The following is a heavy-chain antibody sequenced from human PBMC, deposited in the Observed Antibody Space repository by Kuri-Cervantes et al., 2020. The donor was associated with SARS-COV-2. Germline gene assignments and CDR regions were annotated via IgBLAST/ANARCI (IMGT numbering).Heavy chain of an antibody. CDR2: ISDGGTT. CDR3: AGVSSSLFPQGRNTYIAEYFDY. Sequence: ESLRLSCSVSGVAVQYFFWTWIRQTPGKGLEWIGFISDGGTTTYNPSLRSRVSISVDTSTNHLSLKVRSVTAEDAATYYCAGVSSSLFPQGRNTYIAEYFDYWGQGTLVTVSS. J-gene: IGHJ4*02. CDR1: GVAVQYFF. D-gene: IGHD1-14*01. V-gene: IGHV4-59*02.